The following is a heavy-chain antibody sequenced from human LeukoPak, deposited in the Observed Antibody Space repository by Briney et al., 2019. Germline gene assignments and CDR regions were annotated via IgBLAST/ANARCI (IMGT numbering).Heavy chain of an antibody. CDR3: ARDRGVSGNYYDY. Sequence: GGSLRLSCAASGFTFSDYAMSWVRQAPGKGLEWVTFIRSDSSYKYYADSVKGRFTTSRDNSKSTLDLQMNSLRPEDTALYYCARDRGVSGNYYDYWGQGTLVTVSS. V-gene: IGHV3-30*02. J-gene: IGHJ4*02. CDR1: GFTFSDYA. D-gene: IGHD3-10*01. CDR2: IRSDSSYK.